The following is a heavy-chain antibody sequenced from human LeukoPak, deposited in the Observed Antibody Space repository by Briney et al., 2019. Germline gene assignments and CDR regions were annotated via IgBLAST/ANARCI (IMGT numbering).Heavy chain of an antibody. J-gene: IGHJ4*02. CDR2: IYHSGST. V-gene: IGHV4-30-2*01. CDR3: ARGDGYNSADY. Sequence: PSQTLSLTCAVSGGSISSGGYSWSWSRQPPGKGLEWIGYIYHSGSTYYNPSLKSRVTISLDRSKNQFSLKLSSVTAADTAVYYCARGDGYNSADYWGQGTLVTVYS. CDR1: GGSISSGGYS. D-gene: IGHD5-24*01.